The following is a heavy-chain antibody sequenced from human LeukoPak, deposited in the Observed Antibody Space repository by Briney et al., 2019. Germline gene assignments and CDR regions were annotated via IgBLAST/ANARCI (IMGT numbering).Heavy chain of an antibody. Sequence: AESLKISCKGSGYSFTSYWIGWVRQMPGKSLEWIGIIYPGDSDTRYSPSFQGQVTISADKSISTAYLQWSSLQASDTAMYYCARHDGDYGGHFGYWGQGTLVTVSS. CDR3: ARHDGDYGGHFGY. V-gene: IGHV5-51*01. CDR1: GYSFTSYW. CDR2: IYPGDSDT. J-gene: IGHJ4*02. D-gene: IGHD4-17*01.